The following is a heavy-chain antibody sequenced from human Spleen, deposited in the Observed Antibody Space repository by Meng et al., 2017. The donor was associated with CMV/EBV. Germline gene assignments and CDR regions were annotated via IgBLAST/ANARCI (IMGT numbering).Heavy chain of an antibody. V-gene: IGHV4-31*02. CDR3: ARRVGCSRTDCYTHNSSWYPDY. J-gene: IGHJ4*02. CDR2: IYYCGGT. Sequence: GDYWNWIRQRRGKGREGIGSIYYCGGTNYSPSIQSRVTISVDTAKNQFSQKLSSVTAADTAMYYWARRVGCSRTDCYTHNSSWYPDYWGQGTLVTVSS. CDR1: GDY. D-gene: IGHD6-13*01.